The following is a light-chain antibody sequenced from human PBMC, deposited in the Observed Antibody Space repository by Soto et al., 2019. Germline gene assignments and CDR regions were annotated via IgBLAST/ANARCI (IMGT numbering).Light chain of an antibody. Sequence: QSALIQSASLSGSPGQSITISCTGTDVGAYNLVSWYQLHPGKGPKLIIYEGTKRSSGLSNRCSGSKSGNTASLTISGLQAEDEAEYYCCSYAGYGTYVFGPGTKLTLL. V-gene: IGLV2-23*01. CDR2: EGT. CDR1: DVGAYNL. CDR3: CSYAGYGTYV. J-gene: IGLJ1*01.